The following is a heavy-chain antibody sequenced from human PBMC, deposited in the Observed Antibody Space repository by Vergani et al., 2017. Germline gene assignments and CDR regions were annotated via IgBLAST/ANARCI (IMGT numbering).Heavy chain of an antibody. V-gene: IGHV5-51*01. CDR3: ARLYGRDSSGSKYFDY. CDR2: IHPADSDT. Sequence: EVQLVQSGAEVKKPGESLKISCQISGYSFTNYWIGWVRQMPGKGLEWMGIIHPADSDTRYRPSFQGQVAISVDKSISTAYQQRSSLGASDRAMYYCARLYGRDSSGSKYFDYLGQGTLVTVSS. CDR1: GYSFTNYW. D-gene: IGHD3-22*01. J-gene: IGHJ4*02.